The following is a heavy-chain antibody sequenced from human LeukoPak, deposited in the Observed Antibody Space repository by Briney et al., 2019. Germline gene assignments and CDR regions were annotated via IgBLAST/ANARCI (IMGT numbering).Heavy chain of an antibody. Sequence: PSETLSLTCAVYGGSFSGFYWSWIRQPPGKGLEWFGYIYYSGSTNYNPSLKSRVTISVDTSKNQFSLKLSSVTAADTAVYYCARVRFVPPRGYYYFDYWGQGTLVTVSS. CDR1: GGSFSGFY. D-gene: IGHD3-22*01. CDR2: IYYSGST. V-gene: IGHV4-59*01. J-gene: IGHJ4*02. CDR3: ARVRFVPPRGYYYFDY.